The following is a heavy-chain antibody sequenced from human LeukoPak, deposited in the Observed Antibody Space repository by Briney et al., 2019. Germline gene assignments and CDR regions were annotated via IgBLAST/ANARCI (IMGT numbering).Heavy chain of an antibody. CDR2: INHSGST. Sequence: SETLSLTCAVYGGSFSGYYWSWIRQPPGKGLEWIGEINHSGSTNYNPSLKSRVTISVDTSKNQFSLKLSSVTAADTAVYYCARDRIRITMVRGVSTEYYFDYWGQGTPVTVSS. J-gene: IGHJ4*02. D-gene: IGHD3-10*01. CDR1: GGSFSGYY. CDR3: ARDRIRITMVRGVSTEYYFDY. V-gene: IGHV4-34*01.